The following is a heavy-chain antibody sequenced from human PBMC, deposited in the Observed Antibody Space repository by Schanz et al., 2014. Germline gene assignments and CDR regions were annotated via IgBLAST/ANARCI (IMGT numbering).Heavy chain of an antibody. CDR2: INPSGGST. D-gene: IGHD6-13*01. Sequence: QVQLVQSGAEVKKPGASVKVSCKASGYTTFTDYYIHWVRQAPGQGLEWMGMINPSGGSTTYAQKFQGRVTMTRDTSTSTVYMELSSLRSEDTAVYYCASSGAGYSSSWDFDYWGQGTLVTVSS. J-gene: IGHJ4*02. CDR3: ASSGAGYSSSWDFDY. V-gene: IGHV1-46*01. CDR1: GYTTFTDYY.